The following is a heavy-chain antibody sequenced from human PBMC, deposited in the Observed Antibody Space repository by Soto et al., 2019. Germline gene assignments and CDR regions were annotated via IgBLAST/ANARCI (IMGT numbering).Heavy chain of an antibody. CDR1: VGSYSSYP. CDR2: IIPIFGTA. D-gene: IGHD4-17*01. J-gene: IGHJ3*02. V-gene: IGHV1-69*13. Sequence: SVKVSRKASVGSYSSYPISWVLQAPGQGLEWMGGIIPIFGTANYAQKFQGRVTITADESTSTAYMELSSLRSEDTAVYYCARGGDYGDVDAFDIWGQGTMVTVSS. CDR3: ARGGDYGDVDAFDI.